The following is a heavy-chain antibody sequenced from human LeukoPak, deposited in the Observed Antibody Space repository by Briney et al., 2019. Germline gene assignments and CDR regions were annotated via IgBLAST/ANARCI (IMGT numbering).Heavy chain of an antibody. J-gene: IGHJ4*02. CDR2: IKHRGST. D-gene: IGHD1-1*01. Sequence: PSETLSLTCAVHGGSFSGYYWSWIRQPPGKGLEWIGEIKHRGSTNYNPSLKRRVTISVDTSKNQFSLKQSLVTAADQALYYRGRGLESGRTNDYWGRVTLVPVPS. V-gene: IGHV4-34*01. CDR1: GGSFSGYY. CDR3: GRGLESGRTNDY.